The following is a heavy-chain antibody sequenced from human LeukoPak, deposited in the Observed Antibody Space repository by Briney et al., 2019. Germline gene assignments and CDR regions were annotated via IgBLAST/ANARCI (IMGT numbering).Heavy chain of an antibody. CDR1: GGSFSGYY. CDR3: ARGIYDSSGYYFFDY. V-gene: IGHV4-34*01. Sequence: SETLSLTCAVYGGSFSGYYWSWIRQPPGKGLEWIGEINHSGSTNYNPSLKSRVTISVDTSKNQFSLKLSSVTAADTAVYYCARGIYDSSGYYFFDYRGQGTLVTVSS. CDR2: INHSGST. D-gene: IGHD3-22*01. J-gene: IGHJ4*02.